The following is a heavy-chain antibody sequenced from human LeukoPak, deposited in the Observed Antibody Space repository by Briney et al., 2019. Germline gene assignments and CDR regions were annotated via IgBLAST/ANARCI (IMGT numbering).Heavy chain of an antibody. CDR3: ATPLGPLGLIPYYFDY. J-gene: IGHJ4*02. V-gene: IGHV1-24*01. D-gene: IGHD2-21*01. CDR2: FDPEKGET. Sequence: ASVKVSCKVSGYTLTELAMHWVRQAPGKGLEWIGGFDPEKGETIYTQQLQGRLTMTEDTSTDTAYMELSSPTSEDTAVYYCATPLGPLGLIPYYFDYWSQGTLVTVSS. CDR1: GYTLTELA.